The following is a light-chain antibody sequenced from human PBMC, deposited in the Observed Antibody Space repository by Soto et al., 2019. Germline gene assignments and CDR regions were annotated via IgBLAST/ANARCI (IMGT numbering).Light chain of an antibody. V-gene: IGLV1-36*01. CDR3: AAWDDSLNALV. CDR1: SSNIGNNA. J-gene: IGLJ2*01. Sequence: QSVLTQPPSVSEVPRQRVTISCSGSSSNIGNNAVNWYQQLPGKAPKLLIYYDDLLPSGVSDRFSGSKSGTSASLAISGLQSEDEADYYCAAWDDSLNALVFGGGTKLTVL. CDR2: YDD.